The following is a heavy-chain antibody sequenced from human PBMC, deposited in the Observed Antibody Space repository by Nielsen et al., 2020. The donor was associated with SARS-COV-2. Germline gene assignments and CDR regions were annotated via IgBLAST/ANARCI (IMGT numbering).Heavy chain of an antibody. CDR3: TTEFGRWLATYYFDY. V-gene: IGHV3-73*01. CDR2: IRSKANSYAT. Sequence: GESLKISCAASGFTFSGSAMHWVRQASGKGLEWVGRIRSKANSYATAYAASVKGRFTISRDDSKNTAYLQMYSLKTEDTAVYYCTTEFGRWLATYYFDYWGQGTLVTVSS. D-gene: IGHD6-19*01. CDR1: GFTFSGSA. J-gene: IGHJ4*02.